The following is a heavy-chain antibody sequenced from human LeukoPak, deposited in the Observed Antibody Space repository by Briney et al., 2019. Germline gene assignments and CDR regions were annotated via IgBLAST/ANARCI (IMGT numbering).Heavy chain of an antibody. CDR3: ARGGMTRRKYFDY. J-gene: IGHJ4*02. CDR2: IIPIFGTA. V-gene: IGHV1-69*05. CDR1: GGTFSSYA. Sequence: ASVKVSCKASGGTFSSYAISWVRQAPGQGLEWMGRIIPIFGTANYAQKFQGRVTITRNTSISTAYMELSSLRSEDTAVYYCARGGMTRRKYFDYWGQGTLVTVSS.